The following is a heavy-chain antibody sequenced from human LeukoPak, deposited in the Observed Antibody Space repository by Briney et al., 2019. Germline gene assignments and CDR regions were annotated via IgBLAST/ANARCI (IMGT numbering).Heavy chain of an antibody. CDR2: IYYSGST. Sequence: SSETLSLTCTVSDGSISSGGYYWSWIRQLPGTGLEWIGYIYYSGSTNYNPSLKSRVTISEDTSKNQFSLKLSSVTAADTAVYYCARSNSGSHHLVVDYWGQGTLVTVSS. D-gene: IGHD1-26*01. J-gene: IGHJ4*02. V-gene: IGHV4-31*02. CDR3: ARSNSGSHHLVVDY. CDR1: DGSISSGGYY.